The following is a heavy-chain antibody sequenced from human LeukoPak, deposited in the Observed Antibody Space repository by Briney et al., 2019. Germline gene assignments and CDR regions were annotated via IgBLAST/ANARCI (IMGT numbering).Heavy chain of an antibody. Sequence: GGPLRLSCAASGFTVSSNYMGWVRQAPGKGREWVSVIDRGGGAYYTDTVKARFTVSRDNSKTTQYYQTNSLRVEDKAVYYCARAAGATFDHWGQGTLVTVSS. D-gene: IGHD1-26*01. CDR2: IDRGGGA. V-gene: IGHV3-53*01. J-gene: IGHJ4*02. CDR1: GFTVSSNY. CDR3: ARAAGATFDH.